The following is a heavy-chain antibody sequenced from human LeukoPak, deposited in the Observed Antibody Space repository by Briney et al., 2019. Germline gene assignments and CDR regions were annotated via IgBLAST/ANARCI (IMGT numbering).Heavy chain of an antibody. D-gene: IGHD5-18*01. V-gene: IGHV4-38-2*02. CDR1: GYSISSGHY. CDR2: IYHSGST. CDR3: ARRGYSYGYFIGY. Sequence: SETLSLTCTVSGYSISSGHYWGWIRQPPGKGLEWIGSIYHSGSTYYNPSLKSRVTISVDTSKNQFSLKLSSVTAADTAVYYCARRGYSYGYFIGYWGQGTLVTVSS. J-gene: IGHJ4*02.